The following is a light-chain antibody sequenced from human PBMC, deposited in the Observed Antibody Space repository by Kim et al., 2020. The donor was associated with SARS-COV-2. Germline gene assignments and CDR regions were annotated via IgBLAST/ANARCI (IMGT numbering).Light chain of an antibody. J-gene: IGKJ5*01. CDR2: DAS. CDR3: QQYNDWPPLT. Sequence: SLGERATLSCRASQNIRSNLAWYQQKPGQAPSLLIFDASNRATGIPGRFSGTGSGTEFSLTISDLQSEDVAVYYCQQYNDWPPLTFGQGTRLEIK. CDR1: QNIRSN. V-gene: IGKV3-15*01.